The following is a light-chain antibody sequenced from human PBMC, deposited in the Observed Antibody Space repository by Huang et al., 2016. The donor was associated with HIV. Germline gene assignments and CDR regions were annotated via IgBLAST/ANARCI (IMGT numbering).Light chain of an antibody. CDR2: GAS. V-gene: IGKV1-39*01. CDR1: QSISNY. Sequence: DIQMTQSPASLSASVGDRVTITCRATQSISNYVNWYQQKPGKAPTLLIYGASTLQSGVPSRCSGSGSGTDFTLTISSLQPEDFTTYYCQQSYNTPPTFGQGTKVEI. CDR3: QQSYNTPPT. J-gene: IGKJ1*01.